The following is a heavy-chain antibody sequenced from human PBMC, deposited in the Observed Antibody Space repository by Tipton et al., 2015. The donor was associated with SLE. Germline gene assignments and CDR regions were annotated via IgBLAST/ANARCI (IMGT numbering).Heavy chain of an antibody. Sequence: QSGAEVKKPGASVKVSCTASGYTFTSYFLHWVRQATGQGLEWMGWMDPDSGNTVYAQRFRGRVTMTRNTSISTAYMELSSLRSEDTAVYYCARGSSPPSGHWGQGTLVTVSS. CDR1: GYTFTSYF. V-gene: IGHV1-8*01. CDR3: ARGSSPPSGH. CDR2: MDPDSGNT. J-gene: IGHJ4*02. D-gene: IGHD5-12*01.